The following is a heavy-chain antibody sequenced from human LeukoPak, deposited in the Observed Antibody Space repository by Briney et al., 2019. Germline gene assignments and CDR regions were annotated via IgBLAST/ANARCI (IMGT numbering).Heavy chain of an antibody. CDR3: ARDRIQLWSYYYYGMDV. V-gene: IGHV4-61*01. CDR2: IYYSGST. D-gene: IGHD5-18*01. J-gene: IGHJ6*04. Sequence: SETLSLTCTVSGGSVSGGSYYWSWIRQPPGKGLEWIGYIYYSGSTNYNPSLKSRVTISVDTSKNQFSLKLSSVTAADTAVYYCARDRIQLWSYYYYGMDVWGKGTTVTVSS. CDR1: GGSVSGGSYY.